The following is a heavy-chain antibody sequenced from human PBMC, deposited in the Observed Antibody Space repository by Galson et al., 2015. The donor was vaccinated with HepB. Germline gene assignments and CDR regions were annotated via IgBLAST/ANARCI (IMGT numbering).Heavy chain of an antibody. D-gene: IGHD2-2*01. CDR1: GFTFSSYG. Sequence: SLRLSCAASGFTFSSYGMHWVRQAPGKGLEWVAVIWYDGSNKYYADSVKGRFTISRDNSKNTLYLQMNSLRAEDTAVYYCARDRHQLLSTPNWFDPWGQGTLVTVSS. CDR3: ARDRHQLLSTPNWFDP. J-gene: IGHJ5*02. CDR2: IWYDGSNK. V-gene: IGHV3-33*01.